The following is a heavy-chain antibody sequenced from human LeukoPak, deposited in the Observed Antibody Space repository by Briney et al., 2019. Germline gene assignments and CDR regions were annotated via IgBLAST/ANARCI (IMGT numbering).Heavy chain of an antibody. V-gene: IGHV3-7*04. D-gene: IGHD3-3*01. Sequence: PGTSLRLSCAASGFPFAPFWMTWVRQAPGKGPEFVATMNRDGSEVAYGNSVRGRFTISRDNAKNSLYLQMYSLRAEDTAVYYCARGIDEWLYLNYWGQGALVTVSS. CDR1: GFPFAPFW. CDR2: MNRDGSEV. J-gene: IGHJ4*02. CDR3: ARGIDEWLYLNY.